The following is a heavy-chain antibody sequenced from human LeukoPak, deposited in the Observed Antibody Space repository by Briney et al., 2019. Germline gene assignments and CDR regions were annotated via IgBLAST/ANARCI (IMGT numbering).Heavy chain of an antibody. V-gene: IGHV4-61*01. J-gene: IGHJ5*02. D-gene: IGHD2-2*01. Sequence: SETLSLTCTVSGGSVSSDNYYWTWIRQPPGKGLEWIGYMYHTGSSIYNPSLKSRVNIVVDTSKNQFSLKLSSVTAADTAVYYCARSGYCSSTSCQIAGWFDPWGQGTLVTVSS. CDR1: GGSVSSDNYY. CDR3: ARSGYCSSTSCQIAGWFDP. CDR2: MYHTGSS.